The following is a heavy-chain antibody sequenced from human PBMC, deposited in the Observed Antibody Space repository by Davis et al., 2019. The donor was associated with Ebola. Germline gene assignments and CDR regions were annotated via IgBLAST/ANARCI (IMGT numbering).Heavy chain of an antibody. CDR2: MYYSGST. V-gene: IGHV4-59*01. CDR3: VRLPSGDYGMDV. J-gene: IGHJ6*02. Sequence: MPSETLSLTCTVSGGSISSYYWSWIRQPPGKGLEWIGYMYYSGSTNYNPSLKSRVTISVDTSKNQFSLKLSSVTAADTAVYYCVRLPSGDYGMDVWGQGTTVTVSS. CDR1: GGSISSYY. D-gene: IGHD3-10*01.